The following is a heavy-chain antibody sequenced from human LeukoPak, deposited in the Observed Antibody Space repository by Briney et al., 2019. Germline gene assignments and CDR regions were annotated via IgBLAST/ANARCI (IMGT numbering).Heavy chain of an antibody. CDR3: ARYHFGTSPSHFQH. CDR2: VYTSGFA. V-gene: IGHV4-39*02. CDR1: GGSISSSSYY. Sequence: SETLSLTCSVSGGSISSSSYYWGWIRQPPGKGLEWIASVYTSGFAFYNPSLKSRVSISVDTSKNDFSLNLTSLTAADTAVYYCARYHFGTSPSHFQHWGQGTLVTVSS. D-gene: IGHD2/OR15-2a*01. J-gene: IGHJ1*01.